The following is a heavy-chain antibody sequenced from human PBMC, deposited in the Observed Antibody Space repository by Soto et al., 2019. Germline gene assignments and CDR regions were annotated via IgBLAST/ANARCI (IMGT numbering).Heavy chain of an antibody. J-gene: IGHJ4*02. Sequence: EVQLVESGGGLVKPGGSLTLSCAASGFTFTNTWMNWVRQAPGKGLEWVGRIRSNRDGGTTDYAVPVRGRFSISRDDSENTLYLHMNSLESEDTAVYYCPTDRPIDSWGQGTLVTVSS. CDR3: PTDRPIDS. CDR1: GFTFTNTW. CDR2: IRSNRDGGTT. V-gene: IGHV3-15*07.